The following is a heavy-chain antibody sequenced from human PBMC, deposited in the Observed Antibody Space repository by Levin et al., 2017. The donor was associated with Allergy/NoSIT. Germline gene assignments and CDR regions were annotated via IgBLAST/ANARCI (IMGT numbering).Heavy chain of an antibody. V-gene: IGHV4-34*01. Sequence: SQTLSLTCAVYGGSFSGYYWSWIRQPPGKGLEWIGEINHSGSTNYNPSLKSRVTISVDTSKNQFSLKLSSVTAADTAVYYCARGHNWFDPWGQGTLVTVSS. CDR1: GGSFSGYY. J-gene: IGHJ5*02. CDR2: INHSGST. CDR3: ARGHNWFDP.